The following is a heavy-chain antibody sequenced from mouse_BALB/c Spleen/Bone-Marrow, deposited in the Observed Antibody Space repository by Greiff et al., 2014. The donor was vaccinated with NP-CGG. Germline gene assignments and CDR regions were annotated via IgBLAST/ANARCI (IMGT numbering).Heavy chain of an antibody. V-gene: IGHV2-6-4*01. Sequence: VMLVESGPGLVAPSQSLSITCTVSGFSFSRYSVHWVRQPPGKGLEWLGMIWGGGSTDYNSALKSRLSISKDNSKSQVFLKMNSLQTDDTAMYYCARLYGNYGGYFDYWGQGTTLTVSS. CDR1: GFSFSRYS. CDR3: ARLYGNYGGYFDY. D-gene: IGHD2-10*02. J-gene: IGHJ2*01. CDR2: IWGGGST.